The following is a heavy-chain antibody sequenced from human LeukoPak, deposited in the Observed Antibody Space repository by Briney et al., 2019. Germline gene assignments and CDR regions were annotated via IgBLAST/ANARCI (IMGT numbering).Heavy chain of an antibody. Sequence: GGSLRLSCAASGFTFSSYTMNWVRQAPGKGLEWVSSISTSSSYIYYADSVKGRFTISRDNSKNTLYLQMNSLRAEDTAVYYCARGPSGYHNPGGQGTLVTVSS. CDR3: ARGPSGYHNP. CDR1: GFTFSSYT. J-gene: IGHJ4*02. D-gene: IGHD5-12*01. V-gene: IGHV3-21*01. CDR2: ISTSSSYI.